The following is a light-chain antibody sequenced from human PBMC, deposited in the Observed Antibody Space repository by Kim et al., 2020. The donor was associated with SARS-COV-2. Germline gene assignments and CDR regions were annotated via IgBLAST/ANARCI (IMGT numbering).Light chain of an antibody. CDR2: LNSDGSH. V-gene: IGLV4-69*01. J-gene: IGLJ3*02. CDR3: QTWGTVGV. Sequence: QLVLTQSPYASSSLGASVRLTCTLSRGHSTYTIAWHQQQPQKGPRYLMKLNSDGSHSRGDGIPDRFSGSSSGAERYLIISSLQSEDEADYYCQTWGTVGVFGGGTQLTVL. CDR1: RGHSTYT.